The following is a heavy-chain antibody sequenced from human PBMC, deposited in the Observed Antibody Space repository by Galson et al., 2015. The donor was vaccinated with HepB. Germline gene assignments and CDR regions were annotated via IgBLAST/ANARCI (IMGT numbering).Heavy chain of an antibody. CDR3: AGHGRLGGPTGDYAFDL. CDR1: GYNFRSYW. D-gene: IGHD1-26*01. V-gene: IGHV5-51*01. Sequence: QSGAEVKKPGESLKISCKGSGYNFRSYWVGWLRQMPGKGLEWMGIISPADSDTTYSPSFQGQVTISADKSISTAYLQWNSLKASDTAMYYCAGHGRLGGPTGDYAFDLWGQGTMVTVSS. J-gene: IGHJ3*01. CDR2: ISPADSDT.